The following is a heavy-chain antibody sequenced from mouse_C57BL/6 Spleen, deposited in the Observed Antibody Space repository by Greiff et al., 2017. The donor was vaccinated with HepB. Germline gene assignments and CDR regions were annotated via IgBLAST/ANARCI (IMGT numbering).Heavy chain of an antibody. CDR2: IWRGGST. CDR1: GFSLTSYG. J-gene: IGHJ4*01. V-gene: IGHV2-5*01. Sequence: QVHVKQSGPGLVQPSQSLSITCTVSGFSLTSYGVHWVRQSPGKGLEWLGVIWRGGSTDYNAAFMSRLSITKDNSKSQVFFKMNSLQADDTAIYYCAKKGGSHYYAMDYWGQGTSVTVSS. CDR3: AKKGGSHYYAMDY.